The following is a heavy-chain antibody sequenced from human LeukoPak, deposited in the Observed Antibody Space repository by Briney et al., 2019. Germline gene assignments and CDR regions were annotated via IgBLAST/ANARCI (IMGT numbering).Heavy chain of an antibody. Sequence: GGSLRLSCEASGFSFSSYNMDWVRQTPGKGLEWISSITTSSTYTFYADSVKGRFTISRDNARNSLYLQMNSLRGEDTAVYYCARDRGYCRSTSCYSYWFDSWGQGTLVTVSS. D-gene: IGHD2-2*03. CDR1: GFSFSSYN. V-gene: IGHV3-21*01. J-gene: IGHJ5*01. CDR2: ITTSSTYT. CDR3: ARDRGYCRSTSCYSYWFDS.